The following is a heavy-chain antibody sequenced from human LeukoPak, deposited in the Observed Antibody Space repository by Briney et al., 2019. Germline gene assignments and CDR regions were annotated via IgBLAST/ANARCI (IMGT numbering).Heavy chain of an antibody. CDR1: GFTFSSYS. CDR3: ARDVDTAMVTGFDY. J-gene: IGHJ4*02. CDR2: ISSSSSTI. Sequence: GSLRLSCAASGFTFSSYSMNWVRQAPGKGLEWVSYISSSSSTIYYADSVKGRFTISRDNAKNSLYLQMNSLRAEDTAVYYCARDVDTAMVTGFDYWGQGTLVTVSS. V-gene: IGHV3-48*01. D-gene: IGHD5-18*01.